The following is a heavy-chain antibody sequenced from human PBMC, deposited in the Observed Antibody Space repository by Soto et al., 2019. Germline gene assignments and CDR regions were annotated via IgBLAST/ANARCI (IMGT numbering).Heavy chain of an antibody. CDR3: ARGPDYSSSSDFDY. CDR2: INAGNGNT. D-gene: IGHD6-6*01. Sequence: VKVSCKASGYTFTTYAIHWVRQAPGQRLEWMGWINAGNGNTKYSQKFQDRVTIIRDTSATSAYMELSSLRSEDTAVYYCARGPDYSSSSDFDYWGQGTLVTVSS. V-gene: IGHV1-3*01. CDR1: GYTFTTYA. J-gene: IGHJ4*02.